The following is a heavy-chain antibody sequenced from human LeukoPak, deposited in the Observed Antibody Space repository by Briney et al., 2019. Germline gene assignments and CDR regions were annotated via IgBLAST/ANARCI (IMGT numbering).Heavy chain of an antibody. J-gene: IGHJ4*02. V-gene: IGHV3-30*03. CDR1: GFTFSTYG. Sequence: GGSLRLSCAASGFTFSTYGINWVRQAPGKGLERVAAISSDGSITHYADSVKGRFTISRDNSKNTLYLEMSSLRAEDTAVYYCALFDYWGQGTLVTVSS. CDR2: ISSDGSIT. CDR3: ALFDY.